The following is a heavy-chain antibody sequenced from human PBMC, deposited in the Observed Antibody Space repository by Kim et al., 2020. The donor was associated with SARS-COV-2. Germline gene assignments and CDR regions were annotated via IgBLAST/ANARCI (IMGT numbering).Heavy chain of an antibody. D-gene: IGHD6-19*01. V-gene: IGHV3-72*01. CDR1: GFTFSDYY. J-gene: IGHJ3*01. Sequence: GGSLRLSCAASGFTFSDYYMEWVRQAPGKGLEWVGRIRDKANNYTTEYSASGRCSITISRDESKHSMYLQMNSLKTEDTAEYYCARPYRDSGGSDAVDV. CDR3: ARPYRDSGGSDAVDV. CDR2: IRDKANNYTT.